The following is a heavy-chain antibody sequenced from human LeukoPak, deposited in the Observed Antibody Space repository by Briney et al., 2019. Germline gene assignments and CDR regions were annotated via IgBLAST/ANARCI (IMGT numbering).Heavy chain of an antibody. CDR3: AKEDYGDYVGWFDP. Sequence: PGRSLRLSCIASGFNFDTYSMNWVRQAPGKGLEWVSSISSSSSYIYYADSVKGRFTISRDNSKNTLYLQMNSLRAEDTAVYYCAKEDYGDYVGWFDPWGQGTLVTVSS. CDR1: GFNFDTYS. J-gene: IGHJ5*02. D-gene: IGHD4-17*01. V-gene: IGHV3-21*01. CDR2: ISSSSSYI.